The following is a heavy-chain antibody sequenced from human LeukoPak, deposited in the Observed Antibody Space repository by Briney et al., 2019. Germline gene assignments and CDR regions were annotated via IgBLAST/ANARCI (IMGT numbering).Heavy chain of an antibody. CDR3: ARDRRERGWPHRNHYYYMDV. D-gene: IGHD1-26*01. J-gene: IGHJ6*03. CDR2: IYCSGST. V-gene: IGHV4-39*07. Sequence: SETLSLTCTVSGGSISSSSYYWGWIRQPPGKGLEWIGSIYCSGSTNYNPSLKSRVTISLDTSNNQFSLKLSSVTAADTAVYYCARDRRERGWPHRNHYYYMDVWGKGTTVTISS. CDR1: GGSISSSSYY.